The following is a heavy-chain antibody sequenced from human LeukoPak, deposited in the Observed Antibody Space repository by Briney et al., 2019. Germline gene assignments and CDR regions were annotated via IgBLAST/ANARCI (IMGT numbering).Heavy chain of an antibody. Sequence: GVKLRLSCAASGFTFSCYGMHWVRQAPGNGLERVAVLTYDGSNKYYADYVKGRITISRDNSNNTLYLQMNSLRAEDTDVYYCAKGGANIVVVVAPRDFYGMDVWGQGTTVTVSS. CDR3: AKGGANIVVVVAPRDFYGMDV. CDR1: GFTFSCYG. J-gene: IGHJ6*02. D-gene: IGHD2-15*01. V-gene: IGHV3-30*18. CDR2: LTYDGSNK.